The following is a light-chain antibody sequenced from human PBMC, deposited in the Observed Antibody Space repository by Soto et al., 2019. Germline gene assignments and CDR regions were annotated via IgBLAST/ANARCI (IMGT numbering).Light chain of an antibody. J-gene: IGKJ1*01. V-gene: IGKV3-20*01. CDR2: GAS. Sequence: EIVLTQSPGTLSLSPGERATLSCRASQSVSSSFLAWYQQKPGQAPRLLIYGASSRATGIPDRFSGSGSGTDFTLTTSSLEPEDFAAEYGQQYGSSPRTFGQGTKVEIK. CDR3: QQYGSSPRT. CDR1: QSVSSSF.